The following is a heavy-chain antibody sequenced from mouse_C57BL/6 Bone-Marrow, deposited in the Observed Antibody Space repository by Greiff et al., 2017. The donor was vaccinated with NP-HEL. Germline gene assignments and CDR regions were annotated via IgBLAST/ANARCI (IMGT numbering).Heavy chain of an antibody. D-gene: IGHD2-5*01. CDR2: INYDGSST. CDR1: GFTFSDYY. V-gene: IGHV5-16*01. J-gene: IGHJ2*01. CDR3: AREHYSNYDY. Sequence: EVMLVESEGGLVQPGSSMKLSCTASGFTFSDYYMAWVRQVPEKGLEWVANINYDGSSTYYLDSLKSRFIISRDNAKNILYLQMSSLKSEDTATYYCAREHYSNYDYWGQGTTLTVSS.